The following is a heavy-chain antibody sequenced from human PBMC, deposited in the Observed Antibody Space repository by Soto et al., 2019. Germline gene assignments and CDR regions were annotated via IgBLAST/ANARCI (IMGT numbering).Heavy chain of an antibody. Sequence: SGGSLRLSCAASGFTFSSYWMSWVRQAPGKGLEWVANIKQDGSEKYYVDSVKGRFTISRDNAKNSLYLQMNSLRAEDTAVYYCARVVGATMRPYYYYGMDFWGQGITVTVSS. CDR2: IKQDGSEK. CDR1: GFTFSSYW. J-gene: IGHJ6*02. V-gene: IGHV3-7*05. D-gene: IGHD1-26*01. CDR3: ARVVGATMRPYYYYGMDF.